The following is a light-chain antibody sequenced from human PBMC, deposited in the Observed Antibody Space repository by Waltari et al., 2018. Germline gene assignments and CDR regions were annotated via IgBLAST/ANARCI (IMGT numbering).Light chain of an antibody. CDR3: QAWDSTSVV. J-gene: IGLJ2*01. Sequence: SFELTQPPSLSVSPGQTASIPCTKHKLEAKYVCWYQQKAGQSPVLIIYQDNKRPSGIPERFSGSNSGNTATLTISGTQSFDEAHYYCQAWDSTSVVFGGGTKLTVL. V-gene: IGLV3-1*01. CDR1: KLEAKY. CDR2: QDN.